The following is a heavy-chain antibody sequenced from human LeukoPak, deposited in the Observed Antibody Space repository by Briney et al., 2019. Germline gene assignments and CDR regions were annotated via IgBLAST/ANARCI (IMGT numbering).Heavy chain of an antibody. V-gene: IGHV3-7*01. Sequence: GGSLRLSCAASGFTFSSYWMSWVRQAPGKGLEWVANIKRDGSERYSVDSVKGRFTISRDNAKNSLYLQMNSLRAEDTAVYYCARDGELRQWGYYFDYWGQGTLVTVSS. CDR3: ARDGELRQWGYYFDY. CDR2: IKRDGSER. CDR1: GFTFSSYW. J-gene: IGHJ4*02. D-gene: IGHD1-7*01.